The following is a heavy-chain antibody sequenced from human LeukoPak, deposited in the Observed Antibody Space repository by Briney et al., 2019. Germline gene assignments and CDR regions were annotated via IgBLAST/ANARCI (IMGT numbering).Heavy chain of an antibody. D-gene: IGHD3-10*01. CDR1: GFTFSIYA. CDR3: AKESDGENFDY. V-gene: IGHV3-23*01. CDR2: FSGMGVNT. J-gene: IGHJ4*02. Sequence: GGSLRLSCAASGFTFSIYAMSWVRQAPAKGRGWGSTFSGMGVNTYYADSVKGRFTISRDNSKNTLYLQMNSLRAEDTAVYYCAKESDGENFDYWGQGTLVTVSS.